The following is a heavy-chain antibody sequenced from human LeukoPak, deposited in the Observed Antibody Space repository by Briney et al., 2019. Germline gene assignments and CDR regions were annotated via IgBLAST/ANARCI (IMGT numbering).Heavy chain of an antibody. J-gene: IGHJ4*02. V-gene: IGHV3-48*03. CDR1: GFSFRTYE. CDR3: ARGTTGYYDTSGYYGGQFDY. Sequence: GGSRRLSCAASGFSFRTYEMNWVRQAPGKGLEWVSYISSSGSSIYFADSVKGRFTISRDNPKNSLYLQMDSLRAEDTAVYYCARGTTGYYDTSGYYGGQFDYWGQGTLVTVSS. CDR2: ISSSGSSI. D-gene: IGHD3-22*01.